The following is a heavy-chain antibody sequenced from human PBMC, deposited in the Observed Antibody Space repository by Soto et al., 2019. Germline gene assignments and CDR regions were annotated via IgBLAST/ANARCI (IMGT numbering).Heavy chain of an antibody. V-gene: IGHV3-30*18. CDR1: GLTFSNYG. Sequence: GWSLRLSCAASGLTFSNYGMHWVRQAPGKGLEWVAVISYDGSIKYYADSVKGRFTVSRDNSKNTLYLQMNSLRAEDTAVYSCAKDQYYDSSFDYWGQGTLVTVSS. D-gene: IGHD3-22*01. CDR2: ISYDGSIK. J-gene: IGHJ4*02. CDR3: AKDQYYDSSFDY.